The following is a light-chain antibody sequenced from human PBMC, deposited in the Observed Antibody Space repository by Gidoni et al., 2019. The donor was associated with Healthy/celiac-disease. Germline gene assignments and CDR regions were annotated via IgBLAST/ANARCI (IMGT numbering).Light chain of an antibody. J-gene: IGKJ1*01. CDR1: QSLLHSNGYNY. CDR2: LGS. CDR3: MQALQTPPG. V-gene: IGKV2-28*01. Sequence: DIVMTQSPLSLPVTPGEPASISCRSSQSLLHSNGYNYLDWYLQKPGQSPQLLIYLGSNRASGVPDRFSGSGSGTDLTLKISRVEAEDVGVYYCMQALQTPPGFGQGTKVEIK.